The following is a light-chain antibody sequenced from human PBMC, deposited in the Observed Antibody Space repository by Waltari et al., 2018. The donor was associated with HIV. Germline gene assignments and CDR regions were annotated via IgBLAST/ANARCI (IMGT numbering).Light chain of an antibody. CDR2: WAS. CDR3: LQYYLSPWT. J-gene: IGKJ1*01. Sequence: DIVMTQSPDSLSVSLGGRASINCKASQSILNRSNNKNAIAWYQQKAGRPPSLIINWASRRESGVPDRFSGGESGPDFTLTISNLQAEDVATYYCLQYYLSPWTFGQGT. V-gene: IGKV4-1*01. CDR1: QSILNRSNNKNA.